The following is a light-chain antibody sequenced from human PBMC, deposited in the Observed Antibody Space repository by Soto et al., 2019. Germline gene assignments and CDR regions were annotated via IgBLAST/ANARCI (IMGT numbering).Light chain of an antibody. Sequence: DIQLTQSPSFLSAAVGDRVTIICRASQDISNYLAWYQQKPGKAPKLLIFGAFTLQSGVPSRFSGSGSGTEFTLTISSLQPEDFAIYYCQHFNYYPYTFGQGTKLEIK. CDR3: QHFNYYPYT. V-gene: IGKV1-9*01. CDR1: QDISNY. J-gene: IGKJ2*01. CDR2: GAF.